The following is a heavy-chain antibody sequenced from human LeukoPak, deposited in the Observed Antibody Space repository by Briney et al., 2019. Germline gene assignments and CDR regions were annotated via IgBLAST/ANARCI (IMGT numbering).Heavy chain of an antibody. V-gene: IGHV3-23*01. Sequence: QPGGSLRLSCTASGFTFSDYAMSWVRRAPGKGLEWVSVITGSGGTRKYADFVEGRFAISRDNSKNTLFLELNSLRADDTAVYYCARETVLAAYNWFVSWAREPWSLSPQ. D-gene: IGHD4-17*01. CDR2: ITGSGGTR. CDR3: ARETVLAAYNWFVS. J-gene: IGHJ5*01. CDR1: GFTFSDYA.